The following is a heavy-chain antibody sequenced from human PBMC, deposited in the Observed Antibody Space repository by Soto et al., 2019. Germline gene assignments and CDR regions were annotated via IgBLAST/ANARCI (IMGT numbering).Heavy chain of an antibody. Sequence: XGSLRLSSAASGFTFSSYAMHGVRQAPGKGLEWVAVISYDGSNKYYADSVKGRFTISRDNSKNTLYLQMNSLRAEDTAVYYCATDMTTVVIGYFDYWGQGTLVTVPS. CDR1: GFTFSSYA. CDR2: ISYDGSNK. J-gene: IGHJ4*02. CDR3: ATDMTTVVIGYFDY. D-gene: IGHD4-17*01. V-gene: IGHV3-30-3*01.